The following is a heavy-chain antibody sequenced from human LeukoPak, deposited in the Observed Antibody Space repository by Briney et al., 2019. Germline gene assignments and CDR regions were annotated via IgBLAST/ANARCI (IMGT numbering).Heavy chain of an antibody. V-gene: IGHV4-31*03. Sequence: PSETQSLTCTVSGGSISSGGYYWSWIRQHPGKGLEWIGYIYYSGSTYYNPSLKSRVTISVDTSKNQFSLKLSSVTAADTAVYYCARDRGGDYVFDYWGQGTLVTVSS. CDR2: IYYSGST. CDR3: ARDRGGDYVFDY. D-gene: IGHD4-17*01. J-gene: IGHJ4*02. CDR1: GGSISSGGYY.